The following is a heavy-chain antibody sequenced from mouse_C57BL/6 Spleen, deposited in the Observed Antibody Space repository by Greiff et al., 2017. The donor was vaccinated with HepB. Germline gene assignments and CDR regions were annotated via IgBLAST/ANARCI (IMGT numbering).Heavy chain of an antibody. J-gene: IGHJ3*01. D-gene: IGHD2-4*01. CDR3: ARRRRTYDYEGFAY. CDR1: GYTFTDYN. CDR2: INPNNGGT. Sequence: EVKLKQSGPELVKPGASVKMSCKASGYTFTDYNMHWVKQSHGKSLEWIGYINPNNGGTSYNQKFKGKATLTVNKSSSTAYMELRSLTSEDSAVYYCARRRRTYDYEGFAYWGQGTLVTVSA. V-gene: IGHV1-22*01.